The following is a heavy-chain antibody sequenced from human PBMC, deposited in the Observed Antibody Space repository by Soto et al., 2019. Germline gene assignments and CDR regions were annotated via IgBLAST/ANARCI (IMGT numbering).Heavy chain of an antibody. D-gene: IGHD6-13*01. CDR3: ARGGSSWYSDPSFDYYYMDV. CDR2: INPSGGST. Sequence: GASVKVSCKASGYTFTSYYMHWVRQAPGQGLEWMGIINPSGGSTSYAQKFQGRVTMTRDTSTSTVYMELSSLRSEDTAVYYCARGGSSWYSDPSFDYYYMDVWGKGTTVTVSS. V-gene: IGHV1-46*03. J-gene: IGHJ6*03. CDR1: GYTFTSYY.